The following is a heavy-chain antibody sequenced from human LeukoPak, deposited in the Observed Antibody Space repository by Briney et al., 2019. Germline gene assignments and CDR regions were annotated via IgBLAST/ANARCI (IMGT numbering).Heavy chain of an antibody. D-gene: IGHD3-10*01. J-gene: IGHJ5*02. CDR1: GFIFSSYD. CDR2: ISRAGDRT. V-gene: IGHV3-23*01. Sequence: PGGSLRLSCVGSGFIFSSYDMGWFRQAPGKGLEWVSSISRAGDRTYYEDYVKGRFTISRDNSRNQMYLQMSCLTAEDTAIYYCAKDESRGSGSSGWFDPWGQGTLVTVSS. CDR3: AKDESRGSGSSGWFDP.